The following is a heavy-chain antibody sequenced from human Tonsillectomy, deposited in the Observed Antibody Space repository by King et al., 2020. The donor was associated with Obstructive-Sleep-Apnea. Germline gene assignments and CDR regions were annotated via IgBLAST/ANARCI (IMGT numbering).Heavy chain of an antibody. J-gene: IGHJ3*02. CDR1: GFTFINYG. D-gene: IGHD6-19*01. V-gene: IGHV3-30*18. Sequence: VQLVQAGGGVVQPGRSLRLSCAASGFTFINYGMHWVRQAPGKGLEWVAVISNDGRNKYYADSVRGRFTISRDNSKNKLYLQMNSLRAEDTAVYYCAKDDLQWLDLTVVGNDAFDIWGQGTMVTVSS. CDR2: ISNDGRNK. CDR3: AKDDLQWLDLTVVGNDAFDI.